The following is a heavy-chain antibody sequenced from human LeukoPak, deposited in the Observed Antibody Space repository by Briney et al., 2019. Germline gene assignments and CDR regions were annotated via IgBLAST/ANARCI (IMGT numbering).Heavy chain of an antibody. V-gene: IGHV3-9*01. Sequence: GRSLRLSCAASGFTFDDYAMHWVRQAPGKGLEWVSGISWNSGTKGYADSVKGRFTISRDNAKNSLYLQMNSLRGEDAALYYCAVLHYYAMDVWGQGTTVTVSS. CDR3: AVLHYYAMDV. CDR1: GFTFDDYA. D-gene: IGHD2-8*01. J-gene: IGHJ6*02. CDR2: ISWNSGTK.